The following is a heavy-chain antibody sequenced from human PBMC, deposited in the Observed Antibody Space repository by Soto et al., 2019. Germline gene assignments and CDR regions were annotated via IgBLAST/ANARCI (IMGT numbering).Heavy chain of an antibody. CDR1: GFSLNTNGEG. V-gene: IGHV2-5*01. J-gene: IGHJ6*02. CDR2: IYWNDDK. D-gene: IGHD1-1*01. CDR3: AHRQRATTGRPRGMDV. Sequence: SGPTLVNPTQTLTLTCTFSGFSLNTNGEGVAWIRQPPGKALEWLAVIYWNDDKRHSPSLKSRLTITKDTSKNQVVLTMTNMDPVNTATYYCAHRQRATTGRPRGMDVWGLGTTVTVSS.